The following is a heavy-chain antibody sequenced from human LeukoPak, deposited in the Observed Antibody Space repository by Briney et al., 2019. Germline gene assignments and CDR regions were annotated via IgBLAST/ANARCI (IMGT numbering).Heavy chain of an antibody. CDR3: AKDDGTTAFWYFDL. CDR2: IGGDAVTT. Sequence: GGSLRLSCTASGFTFDDYAMHWVRQAPGKGLEWVSRIGGDAVTTFYADSVKGRFAISRDNGRNSLYLQMNSLTTEDTAFYYCAKDDGTTAFWYFDLWGRGTLVTVSS. J-gene: IGHJ2*01. D-gene: IGHD1-7*01. CDR1: GFTFDDYA. V-gene: IGHV3-43*02.